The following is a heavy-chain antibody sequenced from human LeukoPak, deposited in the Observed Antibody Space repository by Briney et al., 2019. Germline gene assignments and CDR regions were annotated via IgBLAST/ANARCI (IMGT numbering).Heavy chain of an antibody. CDR2: IYYSASS. CDR1: GGSIRSGHYY. J-gene: IGHJ4*02. V-gene: IGHV4-30-4*01. Sequence: PSQTLSLTCTVSGGSIRSGHYYLSWIRQPPGKGLEWTGYIYYSASSYYNPSLKSRVTISLDTSKNQFSLKLSSVTAAETAVYFCASLYYYDSSVYFDYWGQGTLVSVFS. D-gene: IGHD3-22*01. CDR3: ASLYYYDSSVYFDY.